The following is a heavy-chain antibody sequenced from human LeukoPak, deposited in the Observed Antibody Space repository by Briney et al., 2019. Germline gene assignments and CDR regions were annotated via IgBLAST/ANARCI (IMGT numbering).Heavy chain of an antibody. CDR1: GFTFSSYW. V-gene: IGHV3-7*01. Sequence: GGSLRLSCAASGFTFSSYWMSWVRQAPGKGLEWVANIKQDGSEKYYVDSVKGRFTISRDNAKNSLYLQMNSLRAEDTAVYYCARDGPDSAHDAFDIWGQGTMVTVSS. D-gene: IGHD2-15*01. CDR2: IKQDGSEK. CDR3: ARDGPDSAHDAFDI. J-gene: IGHJ3*02.